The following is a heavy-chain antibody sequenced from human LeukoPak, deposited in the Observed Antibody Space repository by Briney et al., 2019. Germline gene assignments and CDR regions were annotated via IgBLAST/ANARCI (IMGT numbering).Heavy chain of an antibody. V-gene: IGHV3-23*01. CDR1: GFTFGSYV. CDR2: ISLSGGST. CDR3: ARRNYDDHGDPFDY. J-gene: IGHJ4*02. D-gene: IGHD4-17*01. Sequence: GGSLRLSCAASGFTFGSYVMSWVRQAPGKGLEWVSDISLSGGSTYYADSVKGRFTISRDNSKDTLYLQLVNLRAEDTAVYYCARRNYDDHGDPFDYWGQGTLVTVSS.